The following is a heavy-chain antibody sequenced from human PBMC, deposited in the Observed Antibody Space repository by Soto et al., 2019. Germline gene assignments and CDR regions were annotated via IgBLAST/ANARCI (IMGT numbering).Heavy chain of an antibody. Sequence: SETLSLTCTVSGGSISSSSYYWGWIRQPPGKGLEWIGSIYYSGSTYYNPSLKSRVTISVDTSKNQFSLKLSSVTAADTAVYYCRRVGATHYYYYYGMDVWGQGTTVTVSS. V-gene: IGHV4-39*01. D-gene: IGHD1-26*01. J-gene: IGHJ6*02. CDR2: IYYSGST. CDR1: GGSISSSSYY. CDR3: RRVGATHYYYYYGMDV.